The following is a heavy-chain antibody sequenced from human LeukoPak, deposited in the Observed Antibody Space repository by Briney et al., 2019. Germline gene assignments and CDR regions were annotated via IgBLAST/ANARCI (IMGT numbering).Heavy chain of an antibody. CDR1: GGTFSSYA. Sequence: SVKVSCKASGGTFSSYAISWVRQAPGQGLEWMGGIIPIFGTANYAQKFQGRVTITADESTSTAYMELSSLRSEDTAVYYCARMSADYGYPFDYWGQRTLVTVSS. J-gene: IGHJ4*02. V-gene: IGHV1-69*13. D-gene: IGHD5-18*01. CDR3: ARMSADYGYPFDY. CDR2: IIPIFGTA.